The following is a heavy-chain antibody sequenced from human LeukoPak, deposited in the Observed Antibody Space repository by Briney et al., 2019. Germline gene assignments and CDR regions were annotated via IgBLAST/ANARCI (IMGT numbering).Heavy chain of an antibody. J-gene: IGHJ3*02. V-gene: IGHV5-51*01. D-gene: IGHD6-13*01. CDR2: IYPGDSDA. Sequence: GESLKISCKGSGYSFTSYWIGWVRQMPGKGLEWMGIIYPGDSDARYSPSFQGQVTISADKSISTAYLQWSSLKASDTAMYYCARHPSLQQLADDAFDIWGQGTMVTVSS. CDR3: ARHPSLQQLADDAFDI. CDR1: GYSFTSYW.